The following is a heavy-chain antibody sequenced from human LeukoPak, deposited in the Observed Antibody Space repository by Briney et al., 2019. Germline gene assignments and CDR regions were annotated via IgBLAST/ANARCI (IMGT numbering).Heavy chain of an antibody. CDR3: ARVLAAAGTVGYYYYMDV. CDR1: GGSISSYY. Sequence: SETLSLTCTVSGGSISSYYWSWIRQPPGKGLEWIGYIYYSGSTNYNPSLKSRVTISVDTSKNQFSLKLSSVTAADTAVYYCARVLAAAGTVGYYYYMDVWGKGTTVTVSS. CDR2: IYYSGST. V-gene: IGHV4-59*12. D-gene: IGHD6-13*01. J-gene: IGHJ6*03.